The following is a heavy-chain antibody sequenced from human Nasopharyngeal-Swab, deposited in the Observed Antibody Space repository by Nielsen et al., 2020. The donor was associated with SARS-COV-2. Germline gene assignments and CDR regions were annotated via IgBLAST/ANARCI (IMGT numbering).Heavy chain of an antibody. CDR2: ISSSSTI. CDR1: GFTFSSYS. Sequence: GESLKISCAASGFTFSSYSMNWVRQAPGKGLEWVSYISSSSTIYYADSVKGRFTISRDNAKNSLYLQMNSLRAEDTAVYYCARDSSSWNLYYYYYGMDVWGQGTTVTVSS. CDR3: ARDSSSWNLYYYYYGMDV. D-gene: IGHD6-13*01. J-gene: IGHJ6*02. V-gene: IGHV3-48*04.